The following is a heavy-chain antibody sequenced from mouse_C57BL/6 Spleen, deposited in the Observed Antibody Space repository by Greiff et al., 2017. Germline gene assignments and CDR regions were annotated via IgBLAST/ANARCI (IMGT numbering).Heavy chain of an antibody. CDR1: GFSLTSYG. CDR2: IWSGGST. V-gene: IGHV2-4*01. Sequence: QVQLQQSGPGLVQPSQRLSIPCTVSGFSLTSYGVHWVRQPPGKGLEWLGVIWSGGSTDYNAAFISRLSISKDNSKSQVFFKMNSLQADDTAIYYCAKNFYVYDYAMDYWGQGTSVTVSS. J-gene: IGHJ4*01. D-gene: IGHD2-2*01. CDR3: AKNFYVYDYAMDY.